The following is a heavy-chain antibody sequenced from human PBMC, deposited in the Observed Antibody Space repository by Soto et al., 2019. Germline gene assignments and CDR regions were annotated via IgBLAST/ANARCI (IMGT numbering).Heavy chain of an antibody. CDR1: GFGFSGYS. J-gene: IGHJ6*02. CDR3: VRVGWGYSYGNGMDS. CDR2: IKHDGSEI. D-gene: IGHD5-18*01. V-gene: IGHV3-30-3*01. Sequence: GGSLRLSCLASGFGFSGYSMHWVRQAPGKGLDWVAVIKHDGSEIYYADSVKGRFTISKDDSKNTLHLQMNALRVDDTALYYCVRVGWGYSYGNGMDSWGQGTTVTVSS.